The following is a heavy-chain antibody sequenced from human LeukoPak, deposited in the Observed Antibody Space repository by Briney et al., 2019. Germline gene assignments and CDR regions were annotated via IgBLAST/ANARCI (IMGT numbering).Heavy chain of an antibody. CDR3: AKDLNSRWALDY. V-gene: IGHV3-30*18. D-gene: IGHD2/OR15-2a*01. CDR2: ISYDGSNA. CDR1: GYSSNSG. J-gene: IGHJ4*02. Sequence: GGSLRLFCEACGYSSNSGMYWVRQAPGKGLEWVAFISYDGSNAYYGDSVKGRFSFSRDDSKNTLYLQMNSLRAEDTAVYYCAKDLNSRWALDYWGQGTLVTVSS.